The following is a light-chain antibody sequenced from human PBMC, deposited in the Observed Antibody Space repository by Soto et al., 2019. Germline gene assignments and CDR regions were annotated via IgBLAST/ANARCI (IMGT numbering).Light chain of an antibody. CDR1: QSVSSN. CDR2: GAS. V-gene: IGKV3-15*01. J-gene: IGKJ2*01. Sequence: EIVMTQSPATLSVSPGERATLSCRASQSVSSNLAWYQQKPGQAPRLLFYGASTRATGVPARFTGSGSGTDFTRTISSLQSEDFAVYYCQQSNNWPYSFGQGTKLEIK. CDR3: QQSNNWPYS.